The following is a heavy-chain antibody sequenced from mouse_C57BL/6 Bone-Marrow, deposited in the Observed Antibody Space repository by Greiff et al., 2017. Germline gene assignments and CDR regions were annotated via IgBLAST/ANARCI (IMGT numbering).Heavy chain of an antibody. CDR1: GYTFTSYR. D-gene: IGHD2-2*01. CDR3: ARYYGCGGPCFAY. J-gene: IGHJ3*01. CDR2: IHPNSGST. V-gene: IGHV1-64*01. Sequence: QVQLQQPGAELVKPGASVKLSCKASGYTFTSYRMHWVKQRPGQGLEWIGMIHPNSGSTNYNEKFKSKATLTVDQSSSTAYMQLSSLTSEYSAVYYSARYYGCGGPCFAYWGQGPLVTFSA.